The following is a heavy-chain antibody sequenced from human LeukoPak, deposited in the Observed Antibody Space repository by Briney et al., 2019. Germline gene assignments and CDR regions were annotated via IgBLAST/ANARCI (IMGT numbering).Heavy chain of an antibody. CDR3: VRFPDSSGYYFDY. Sequence: ASVKVSCKASGYTFTSYGISWVRQAPGQGLEWMGWISAYNGNTNYAQKFQGRVTLTTDTSTSTAYMELGSLRSDDTAVYYCVRFPDSSGYYFDYWGQGTLVTVSS. CDR1: GYTFTSYG. J-gene: IGHJ4*02. D-gene: IGHD3-22*01. CDR2: ISAYNGNT. V-gene: IGHV1-18*01.